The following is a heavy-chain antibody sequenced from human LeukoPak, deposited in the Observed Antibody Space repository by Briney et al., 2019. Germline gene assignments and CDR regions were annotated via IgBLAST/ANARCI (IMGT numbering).Heavy chain of an antibody. J-gene: IGHJ6*02. CDR1: GFIFSSYA. CDR2: IWHDGSNK. Sequence: SGRSLRLSCAASGFIFSSYAMHWVRQAPGKGPEWVAIIWHDGSNKYYAESVEGRFTISRDNSKSTLYLQMNSLRAEDTAVYYCARDFRYGMDVWGQGTTVTVSS. V-gene: IGHV3-33*01. CDR3: ARDFRYGMDV.